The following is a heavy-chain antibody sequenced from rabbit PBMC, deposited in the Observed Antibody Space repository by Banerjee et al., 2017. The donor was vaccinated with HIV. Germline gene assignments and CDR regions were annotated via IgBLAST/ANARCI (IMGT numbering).Heavy chain of an antibody. CDR2: IDPVFGST. CDR3: ARDNAGYAGYGYAPFNL. CDR1: GFDFSSYY. V-gene: IGHV1S7*01. J-gene: IGHJ4*01. Sequence: QLKESGGGLVQPGGSLKLSCKASGFDFSSYYMSWVRQAPGKGLEWIGYIDPVFGSTYYASWVNGRFTISSHNAQNTLYLQLNSLTAADTATYFCARDNAGYAGYGYAPFNLWGQGTLVTDS. D-gene: IGHD6-1*01.